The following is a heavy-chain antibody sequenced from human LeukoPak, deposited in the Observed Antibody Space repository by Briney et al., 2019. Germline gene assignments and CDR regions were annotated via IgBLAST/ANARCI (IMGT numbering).Heavy chain of an antibody. V-gene: IGHV3-23*01. D-gene: IGHD3-9*01. CDR2: ISGSGGST. CDR1: GFTFSSYA. J-gene: IGHJ4*02. CDR3: AKAGFDWLPSYYFDY. Sequence: AGGSLRLSCAASGFTFSSYAMSWVRQASGKGLEWVSAISGSGGSTYYADSVKGRFTISRDNSKNTLYLQMNSLRAEDTAVYYCAKAGFDWLPSYYFDYWGQGTLVTVSS.